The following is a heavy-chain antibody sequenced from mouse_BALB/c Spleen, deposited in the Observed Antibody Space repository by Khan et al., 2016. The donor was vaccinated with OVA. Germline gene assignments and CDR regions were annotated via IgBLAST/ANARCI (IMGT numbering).Heavy chain of an antibody. CDR2: INPSTGYT. V-gene: IGHV1-7*01. Sequence: QVQLQQSGAELAKPGASVKMSCKASGYTFINYWILWVKQRPGQGLEWIGYINPSTGYTEYNQNFKAKATLTADKSSSPAYMQLSSLTSEASAVYYCARRGLRWDFDYWGQGTTLTVSS. J-gene: IGHJ2*01. CDR1: GYTFINYW. CDR3: ARRGLRWDFDY. D-gene: IGHD1-1*01.